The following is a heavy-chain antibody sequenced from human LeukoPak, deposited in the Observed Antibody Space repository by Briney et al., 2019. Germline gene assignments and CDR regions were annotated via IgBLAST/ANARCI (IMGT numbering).Heavy chain of an antibody. J-gene: IGHJ5*02. CDR3: ARAGECSGGSCYSTHNWFDP. CDR1: GYTFTSYD. CDR2: MNPNSGNT. D-gene: IGHD2-15*01. Sequence: ASVKVSCKASGYTFTSYDINWVRQATGQGLEWMGWMNPNSGNTGYAQKFQGRVTMTRNTSISTAYMELSSLRSEDTAVYYCARAGECSGGSCYSTHNWFDPWGQGTLVTVSS. V-gene: IGHV1-8*01.